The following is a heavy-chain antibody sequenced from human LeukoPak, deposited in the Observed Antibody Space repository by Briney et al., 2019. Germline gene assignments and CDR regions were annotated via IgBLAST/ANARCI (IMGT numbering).Heavy chain of an antibody. CDR1: GFPFNDYY. CDR2: INIGGTNT. V-gene: IGHV3-11*01. CDR3: ATDFAGFDT. Sequence: GGSLRLSCAASGFPFNDYYMSWVRQPPGKGLEWLSYINIGGTNTHYADSVKGRFTICRDNAKQSLYLEINNLRAEDTAVYYCATDFAGFDTWGQGVLVTVSS. J-gene: IGHJ5*02.